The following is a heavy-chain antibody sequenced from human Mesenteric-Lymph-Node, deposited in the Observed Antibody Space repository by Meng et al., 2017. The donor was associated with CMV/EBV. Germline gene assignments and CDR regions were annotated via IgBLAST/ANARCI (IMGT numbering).Heavy chain of an antibody. Sequence: SGFPVSSNYMSWVRQAPGKGLEWVSVIYSGGSTYYADSVKGRFTISRHNSKNTLYLQMNSLRGEDTAVYYCAKGRGDGDTHYIYYFDYWGQGTLVTVSS. CDR3: AKGRGDGDTHYIYYFDY. V-gene: IGHV3-53*01. J-gene: IGHJ4*02. D-gene: IGHD4-17*01. CDR2: IYSGGST. CDR1: GFPVSSNY.